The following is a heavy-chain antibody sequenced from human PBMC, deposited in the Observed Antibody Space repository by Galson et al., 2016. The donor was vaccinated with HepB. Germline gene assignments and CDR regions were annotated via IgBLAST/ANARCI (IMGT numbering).Heavy chain of an antibody. CDR3: ARNARGSSYTLGYFDL. D-gene: IGHD6-13*01. V-gene: IGHV3-13*04. CDR2: IGPLHAP. J-gene: IGHJ3*01. Sequence: SLRLSCAASGFTFRSYDMSWVRQSPGKGLEWVAAIGPLHAPFFPDSVQGRFSISCENVKNSLYLQLNRLRAGDNAVYYCARNARGSSYTLGYFDLWGQGTMVTVSS. CDR1: GFTFRSYD.